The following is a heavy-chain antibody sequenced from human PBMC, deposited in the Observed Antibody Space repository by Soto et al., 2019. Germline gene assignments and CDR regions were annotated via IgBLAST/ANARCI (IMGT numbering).Heavy chain of an antibody. Sequence: QVQLLQSGGEVKKPGASVKVSCKASGYTFTSYGISWVRQAPGQGLEWMGWISAYNGNTNYAQKLQGRVTMTTDTSTSTAYMELRSLRSDDTAVYYCARVDIVVVVAARFDIWGQGTMVTVSS. J-gene: IGHJ3*02. CDR2: ISAYNGNT. CDR3: ARVDIVVVVAARFDI. CDR1: GYTFTSYG. D-gene: IGHD2-15*01. V-gene: IGHV1-18*01.